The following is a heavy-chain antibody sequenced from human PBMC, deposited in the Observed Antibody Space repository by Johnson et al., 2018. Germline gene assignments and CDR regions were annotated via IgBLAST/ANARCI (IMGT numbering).Heavy chain of an antibody. D-gene: IGHD2-21*01. CDR3: AREGVFHRVDV. J-gene: IGHJ6*02. CDR2: SYYSGST. CDR1: GGSISSYY. Sequence: QVQLQESGPGLVKPSETXSLTCTVSGGSISSYYWSWIRQPPGKGLEWIGYSYYSGSTNYNPSLKSRVTISVDTSKNQFSLKLSSVTAADTGVYYCAREGVFHRVDVWGQGTTVTVSS. V-gene: IGHV4-59*01.